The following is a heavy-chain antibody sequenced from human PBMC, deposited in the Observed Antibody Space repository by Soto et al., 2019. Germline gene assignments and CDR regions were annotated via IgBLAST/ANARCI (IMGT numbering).Heavy chain of an antibody. D-gene: IGHD2-8*01. CDR2: INPSGGST. CDR1: GYTFTSYY. Sequence: GASVKVSCKASGYTFTSYYMHWVRQAPGKGLEWMGIINPSGGSTSYAQKLQGRVTMTTDTSTSTAYMELRSLRSDDTAVYYCARDQGDCTNGVCYSHYYYGMDVWGQGTTVTVSS. J-gene: IGHJ6*02. CDR3: ARDQGDCTNGVCYSHYYYGMDV. V-gene: IGHV1-46*01.